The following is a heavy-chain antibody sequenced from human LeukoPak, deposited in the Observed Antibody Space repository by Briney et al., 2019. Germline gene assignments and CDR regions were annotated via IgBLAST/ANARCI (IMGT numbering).Heavy chain of an antibody. D-gene: IGHD6-19*01. CDR1: GFTVSSNS. V-gene: IGHV3-30*02. J-gene: IGHJ4*02. Sequence: PGGSLRLSCTVSGFTVSSNSMSWVRQAPGKGLEWVAFIRYDGSNKYYADSVKGRFTISRDNPKNTLYLQMNSLRAEDTAVYYCAKIPSAVPGRGFDYWGQGTLVTVSS. CDR3: AKIPSAVPGRGFDY. CDR2: IRYDGSNK.